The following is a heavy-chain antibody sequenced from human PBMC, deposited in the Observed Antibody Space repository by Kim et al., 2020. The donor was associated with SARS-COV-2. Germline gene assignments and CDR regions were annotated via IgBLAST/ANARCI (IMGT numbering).Heavy chain of an antibody. J-gene: IGHJ4*02. D-gene: IGHD5-12*01. Sequence: SETLSLTCAVSGSSISSSNWWSWVRQPPGKGLEWIGEIYHSGSTNYNPSLKSRVTISVDKSKNQFSLKLSSVTAADTAVYYCAGRFSGYDWGVDYWGQGTLVTVSS. CDR2: IYHSGST. CDR3: AGRFSGYDWGVDY. V-gene: IGHV4-4*02. CDR1: GSSISSSNW.